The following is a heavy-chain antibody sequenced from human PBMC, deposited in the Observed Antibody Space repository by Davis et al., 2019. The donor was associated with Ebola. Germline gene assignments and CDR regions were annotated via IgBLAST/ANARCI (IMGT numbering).Heavy chain of an antibody. CDR3: ARVYTHYRFDY. Sequence: PSETLSLTCNVSGGPMTNNYWSWIRQPPGKGLEWIGHVYYDGTTNYNPSLKSRVTISIDTSKNQFSLKLNSVTAADTAIYFCARVYTHYRFDYWGQGTLVTVSP. D-gene: IGHD4-11*01. CDR1: GGPMTNNY. J-gene: IGHJ4*02. V-gene: IGHV4-59*08. CDR2: VYYDGTT.